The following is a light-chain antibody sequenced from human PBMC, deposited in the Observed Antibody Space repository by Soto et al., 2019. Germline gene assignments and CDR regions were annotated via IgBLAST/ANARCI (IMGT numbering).Light chain of an antibody. J-gene: IGKJ1*01. CDR1: QSVSSNY. Sequence: EIVLTQSPGTLSLSPGERATLSCRASQSVSSNYLAWYQQKPGQAPRLLIYGASSRATGIPDRFSGSGSGTDFTLTITGLEPEDFAVYSCQQYGSSPRTFGQGTKVEIK. CDR2: GAS. V-gene: IGKV3-20*01. CDR3: QQYGSSPRT.